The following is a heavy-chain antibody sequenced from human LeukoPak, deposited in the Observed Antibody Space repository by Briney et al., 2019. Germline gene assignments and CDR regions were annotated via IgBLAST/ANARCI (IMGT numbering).Heavy chain of an antibody. CDR1: GYTFTSYD. D-gene: IGHD3-3*01. V-gene: IGHV1-8*01. J-gene: IGHJ4*02. CDR3: ARGIAPFFAMFGVLHDY. Sequence: ASVKVSCKASGYTFTSYDITWVRQATGQRLEWMGWMNPNIGITGYAQKFQGRVTMTSNTSITTAYMELSSLRSQDPAVYYFARGIAPFFAMFGVLHDYWGEGALVTVSS. CDR2: MNPNIGIT.